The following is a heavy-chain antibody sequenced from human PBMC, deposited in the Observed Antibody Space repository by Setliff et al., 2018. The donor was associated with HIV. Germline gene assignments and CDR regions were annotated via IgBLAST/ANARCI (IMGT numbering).Heavy chain of an antibody. CDR1: GGSIRSHY. CDR2: IYYSGST. CDR3: ARGGSSGGYAWFDP. D-gene: IGHD6-19*01. Sequence: PSETLSLTCTVSGGSIRSHYWSWIRQAPGKGLEWSGNIYYSGSTNYNPSLKSRVTISVDTSNNQFSLKVTSVTAADTAVYYCARGGSSGGYAWFDPWGQGTLVTVSS. J-gene: IGHJ5*02. V-gene: IGHV4-59*11.